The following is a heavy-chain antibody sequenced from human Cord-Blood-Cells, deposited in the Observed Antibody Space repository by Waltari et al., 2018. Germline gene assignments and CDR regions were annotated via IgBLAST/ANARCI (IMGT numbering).Heavy chain of an antibody. Sequence: QVQLQESGPGLVKPSETLSLTCTVSGGSISSYYWSWIRQPPGKGLEWIGYIYYSGSTNYNPSLKSRVTISVDTSKNQFSLKLSSGTAADTAVYYCASVTYYDILTGYYYFDYWGQGTLVTVSS. CDR2: IYYSGST. J-gene: IGHJ4*02. D-gene: IGHD3-9*01. CDR1: GGSISSYY. V-gene: IGHV4-59*01. CDR3: ASVTYYDILTGYYYFDY.